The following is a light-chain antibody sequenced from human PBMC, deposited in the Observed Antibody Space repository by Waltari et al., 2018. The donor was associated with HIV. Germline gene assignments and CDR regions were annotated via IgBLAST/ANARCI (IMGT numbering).Light chain of an antibody. CDR2: RNN. Sequence: QSVLTQPPSTSGTPGQRVTISCSGSSSNIGSNYVYWYQQLPETAPKLLIYRNNQRPSGVPDRFSGSKSGTSASLAISGLRSEDEADYYCAAWDDSLSGRWVFGGGTKLTVL. J-gene: IGLJ3*02. CDR1: SSNIGSNY. V-gene: IGLV1-47*01. CDR3: AAWDDSLSGRWV.